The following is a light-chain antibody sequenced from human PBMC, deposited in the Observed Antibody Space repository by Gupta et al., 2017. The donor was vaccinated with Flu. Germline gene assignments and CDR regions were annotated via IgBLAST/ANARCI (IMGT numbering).Light chain of an antibody. Sequence: IQMAQSPSSLSASVGDGVTITCRASQNIANYLNWYQQKPGKPPKLLVYAASVGQSGVPSRFSGSAAGKDFTLTSSRLQHEDFANYYWQQSYTSPHFGQGTLLEVK. CDR3: QQSYTSPH. CDR1: QNIANY. CDR2: AAS. J-gene: IGKJ5*01. V-gene: IGKV1-39*01.